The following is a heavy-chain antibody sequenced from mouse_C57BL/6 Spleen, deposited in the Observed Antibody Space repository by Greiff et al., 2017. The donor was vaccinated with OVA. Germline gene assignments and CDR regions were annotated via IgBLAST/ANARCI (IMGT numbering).Heavy chain of an antibody. Sequence: QVQLQQPGAELVKPGASVKLSCKASGYTFTSYWMHWVKQRPGQGLEWIGMIHPNSGSTNYNEKFKSKATLTVDKSSSTAYMQLSSLTSEDSAVYYYAREGYDYDWFAYWGQGTLVTVSA. D-gene: IGHD2-4*01. CDR2: IHPNSGST. J-gene: IGHJ3*01. CDR1: GYTFTSYW. CDR3: AREGYDYDWFAY. V-gene: IGHV1-64*01.